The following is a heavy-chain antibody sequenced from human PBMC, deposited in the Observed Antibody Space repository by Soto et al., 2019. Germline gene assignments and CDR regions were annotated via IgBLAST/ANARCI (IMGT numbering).Heavy chain of an antibody. CDR2: ISSTASTI. V-gene: IGHV3-48*03. Sequence: GGSLRLSCAASGFAFSDYEMNWVRQAPGKGLEWISYISSTASTIHYADSVKGRFTISRDNAKNSVYLQMNSLRAEDSAVYYCARAAGIMTRGFHGMDVWRQRTTVTVSS. D-gene: IGHD3-10*01. CDR1: GFAFSDYE. J-gene: IGHJ6*02. CDR3: ARAAGIMTRGFHGMDV.